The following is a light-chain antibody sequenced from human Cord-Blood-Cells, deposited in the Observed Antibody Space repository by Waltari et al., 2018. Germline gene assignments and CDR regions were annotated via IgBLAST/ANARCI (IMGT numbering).Light chain of an antibody. J-gene: IGLJ1*01. CDR1: SSDVGGYNY. Sequence: QSALTQPATVPGSPGQSITISCTGTSSDVGGYNYVSWYQQHPGKAPKLMIYAVSNRPSGVSNRFSGSKSGNTASLTISGLQAEDEADYYCSSYTSSSTYVFGTGTKVTVL. V-gene: IGLV2-14*01. CDR2: AVS. CDR3: SSYTSSSTYV.